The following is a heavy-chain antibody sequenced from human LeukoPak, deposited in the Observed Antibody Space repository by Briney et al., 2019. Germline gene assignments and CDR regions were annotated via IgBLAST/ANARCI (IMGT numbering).Heavy chain of an antibody. D-gene: IGHD3-22*01. CDR3: AGTPYDSSGHYFDY. CDR2: IYYSGRT. CDR1: GGSISSSSYY. Sequence: SETLSLTCTVAGGSISSSSYYWGGLRQSPGKELEWIGSIYYSGRTYYSPTLKSRVTISVDTTNNQFSLRLSSVTAADTAVYYCAGTPYDSSGHYFDYWGQGTLVTVSS. J-gene: IGHJ4*02. V-gene: IGHV4-39*01.